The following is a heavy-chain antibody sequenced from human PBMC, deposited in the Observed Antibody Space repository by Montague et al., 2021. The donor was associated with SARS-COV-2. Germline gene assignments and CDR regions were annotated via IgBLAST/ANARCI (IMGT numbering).Heavy chain of an antibody. J-gene: IGHJ4*02. D-gene: IGHD5-12*01. V-gene: IGHV3-23*01. CDR3: AKSLDTSGYSFERGADY. CDR2: IGGSGAGT. CDR1: GFTFSSHA. Sequence: SLSLSFSASGFTFSSHAMHWVRQAPGKGLEWVSAIGGSGAGTHYADSVEGRFTISRDNSKNTLFLQMNSLRAEDTALYYCAKSLDTSGYSFERGADYWGQGTLVTVSS.